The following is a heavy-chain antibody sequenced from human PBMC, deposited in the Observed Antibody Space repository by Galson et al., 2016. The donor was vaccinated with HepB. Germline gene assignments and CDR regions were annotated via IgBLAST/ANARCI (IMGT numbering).Heavy chain of an antibody. CDR2: LYPGDSET. Sequence: QSGAEVKKPGESLRISCKGSGYSFTSYWITWVRQMPGKGLECMGILYPGDSETTYSPSFEGQVTMSADKSISTAYLQWSSLKASDTATYYCAGLEGGYNYGYYYYMDVWGKGTTVTVSS. CDR3: AGLEGGYNYGYYYYMDV. D-gene: IGHD5-18*01. CDR1: GYSFTSYW. V-gene: IGHV5-51*01. J-gene: IGHJ6*03.